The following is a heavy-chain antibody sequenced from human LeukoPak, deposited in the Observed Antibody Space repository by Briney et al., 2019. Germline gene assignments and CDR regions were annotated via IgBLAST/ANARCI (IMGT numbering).Heavy chain of an antibody. CDR2: IYYSGST. V-gene: IGHV4-59*01. CDR1: GGSISSYY. D-gene: IGHD2-2*01. J-gene: IGHJ6*02. CDR3: ARCPTSCYYYGMDV. Sequence: PSETLSLTCTVSGGSISSYYWSWIRQPPGKGLEWIGYIYYSGSTNYNPSLKSRVTISVDTSKNQFSLKLSSVTAADTAVYYCARCPTSCYYYGMDVWGQGTTVTVSS.